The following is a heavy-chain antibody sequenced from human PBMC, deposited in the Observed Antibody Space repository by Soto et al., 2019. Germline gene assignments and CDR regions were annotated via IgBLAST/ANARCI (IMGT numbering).Heavy chain of an antibody. CDR2: IYYSGST. J-gene: IGHJ3*02. CDR1: GGSISSYY. D-gene: IGHD3-16*02. Sequence: SETLSLTCTVSGGSISSYYWSWIRQPPGKGLEWIGYIYYSGSTNYNPSLKSRVTISVDTSKNQFSLKLSSVTAADTAVYYCARHIFTFGGVIAKRGAFDIWSQGTMVTVSS. V-gene: IGHV4-59*08. CDR3: ARHIFTFGGVIAKRGAFDI.